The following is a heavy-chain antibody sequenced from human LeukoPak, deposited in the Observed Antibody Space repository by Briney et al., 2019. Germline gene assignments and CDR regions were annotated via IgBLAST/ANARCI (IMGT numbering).Heavy chain of an antibody. CDR1: GGTVSSYA. D-gene: IGHD1-7*01. V-gene: IGHV1-69*05. CDR3: ARFRLELGEYYFDY. CDR2: VIPIFGTA. J-gene: IGHJ4*02. Sequence: SVTVSCKASGGTVSSYAISWVWQAPGEGLGWMGGVIPIFGTANYAQKFQGRVTITTDESTSTAYMELSSLRSEDTAVYYCARFRLELGEYYFDYWGQGTLVTVSS.